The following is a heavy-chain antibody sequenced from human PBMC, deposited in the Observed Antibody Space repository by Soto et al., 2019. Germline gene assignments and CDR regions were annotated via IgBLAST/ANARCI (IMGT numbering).Heavy chain of an antibody. Sequence: QVQLEQSGAEVKKPGASVKVSCKTSGYTFTSYTLHWVRQAPGQGLEWMGWINAGNGREKYSQRFQDRVSLSTDKSAATAYMELRSPRSEATAMYFCARGGGWVGEASFDSWGQGTLVTVSS. CDR3: ARGGGWVGEASFDS. CDR1: GYTFTSYT. J-gene: IGHJ4*02. D-gene: IGHD3-10*01. V-gene: IGHV1-3*01. CDR2: INAGNGRE.